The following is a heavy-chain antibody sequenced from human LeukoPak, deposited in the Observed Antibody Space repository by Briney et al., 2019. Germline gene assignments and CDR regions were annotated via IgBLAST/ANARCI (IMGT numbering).Heavy chain of an antibody. J-gene: IGHJ4*02. CDR2: IIGSGGYS. D-gene: IGHD2-21*01. CDR1: GFTVSSNY. V-gene: IGHV3-23*01. Sequence: GGSLRLSCAASGFTVSSNYMSWVRQAPGKGLEWVSDIIGSGGYSYYADSVRGRFSISRDISENTVFLQMTSLRAEDTAVYYCAKINSGGTYSEYWGQGTLVTVSS. CDR3: AKINSGGTYSEY.